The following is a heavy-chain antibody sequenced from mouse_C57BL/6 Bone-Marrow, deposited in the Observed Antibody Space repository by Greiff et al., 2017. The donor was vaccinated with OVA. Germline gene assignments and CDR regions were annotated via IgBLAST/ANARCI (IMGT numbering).Heavy chain of an antibody. D-gene: IGHD2-12*01. V-gene: IGHV1-81*01. CDR2: IYPRSGNT. CDR1: GYTFTSYG. CDR3: AREPIYDSHVDV. Sequence: QVQLKQSGAELARPGASVKLSCKASGYTFTSYGISWVKQRTGQGLEWIGEIYPRSGNTYYNEKFKGKATLTADKSSSTAYMELRSLTSEDSAVYFCAREPIYDSHVDVWGTGTTVTVSS. J-gene: IGHJ1*03.